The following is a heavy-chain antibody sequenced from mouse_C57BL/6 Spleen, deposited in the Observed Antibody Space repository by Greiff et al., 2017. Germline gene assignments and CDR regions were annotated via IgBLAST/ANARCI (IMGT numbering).Heavy chain of an antibody. CDR3: TSLTGTRGYFDY. CDR1: GYTFTDYE. CDR2: IDPETGGT. J-gene: IGHJ2*01. V-gene: IGHV1-15*01. Sequence: VQLQQSGAELVRPGASVTLSCKASGYTFTDYEMHWVKQTPVHGLEWIGAIDPETGGTAYNQKFKGKAILTADKSSSTAYMELRSLTSEDSADYYCTSLTGTRGYFDYWGQGTTLTVSS. D-gene: IGHD4-1*01.